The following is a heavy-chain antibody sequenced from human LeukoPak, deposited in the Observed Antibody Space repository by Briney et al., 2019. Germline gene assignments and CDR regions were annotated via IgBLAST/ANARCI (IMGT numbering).Heavy chain of an antibody. Sequence: ASVKVSCKASGYTFTSYDINWVRQATGQGLEWMGWMNPNSGNTGYAQKFQGRVTMTRNTSISTAYMELSSLRSEDTAVYYCARAYSSSTSCYSYYYYGMDVWGQGTTVTVSS. CDR3: ARAYSSSTSCYSYYYYGMDV. V-gene: IGHV1-8*01. J-gene: IGHJ6*02. CDR2: MNPNSGNT. D-gene: IGHD2-2*01. CDR1: GYTFTSYD.